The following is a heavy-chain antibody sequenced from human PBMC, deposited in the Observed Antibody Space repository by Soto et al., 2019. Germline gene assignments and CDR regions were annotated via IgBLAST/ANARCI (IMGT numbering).Heavy chain of an antibody. Sequence: SETLSLTCTVAGGSINNDHWGWIRQPPGKGLEWIGYIFYSGDTNYSPSLKSRVTISVDTSKNQFSLKLNSVTTADTAVYYCARLSNYGSGCSTFDYWGRGTLVT. CDR3: ARLSNYGSGCSTFDY. CDR2: IFYSGDT. V-gene: IGHV4-59*01. D-gene: IGHD6-19*01. J-gene: IGHJ4*02. CDR1: GGSINNDH.